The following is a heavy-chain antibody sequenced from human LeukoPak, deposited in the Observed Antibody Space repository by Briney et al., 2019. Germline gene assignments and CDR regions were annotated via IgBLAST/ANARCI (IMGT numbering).Heavy chain of an antibody. V-gene: IGHV1-3*04. CDR2: INTANGDT. Sequence: ASVKVSCKASGYTFTSYAMHWVRQAPGQGLEWMAWINTANGDTKYSQELQDRITITRDTSANTAYMELTGLKSDDTAVYYCAREAGSGYYPYFDNWGQGTLVTVSS. CDR1: GYTFTSYA. CDR3: AREAGSGYYPYFDN. D-gene: IGHD3-22*01. J-gene: IGHJ4*02.